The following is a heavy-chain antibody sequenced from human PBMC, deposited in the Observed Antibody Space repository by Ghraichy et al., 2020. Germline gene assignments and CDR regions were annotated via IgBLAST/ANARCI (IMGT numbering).Heavy chain of an antibody. CDR3: AREPNYDLWSGYYGPGGY. CDR2: INAGIGNT. V-gene: IGHV1-3*01. J-gene: IGHJ4*02. D-gene: IGHD3-3*01. Sequence: ASGKVSCKASGYTFTSYPIHWVRQAPGQRLEWMGWINAGIGNTIYSQEFQGRVTITRDTSASTAYMELSSLRSEDTAVYYCAREPNYDLWSGYYGPGGYWGQGTLVTVSS. CDR1: GYTFTSYP.